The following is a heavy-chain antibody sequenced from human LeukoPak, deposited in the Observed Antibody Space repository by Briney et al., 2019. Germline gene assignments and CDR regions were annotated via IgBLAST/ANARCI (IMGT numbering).Heavy chain of an antibody. CDR1: GGSISSYY. CDR3: ARSDTYGDSTFDD. CDR2: IYYSGST. D-gene: IGHD4-17*01. Sequence: SSETLSLTCTVSGGSISSYYWSWIRQPPGKGLEWIGYIYYSGSTNYNPSLKSRVTISVDTSKNQFSLKLSSVTAADTAVYYCARSDTYGDSTFDDWGQGTLVTVSS. J-gene: IGHJ4*02. V-gene: IGHV4-59*01.